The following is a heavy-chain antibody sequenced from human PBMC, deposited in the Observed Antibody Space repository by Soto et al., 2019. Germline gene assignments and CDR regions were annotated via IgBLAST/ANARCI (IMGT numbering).Heavy chain of an antibody. V-gene: IGHV4-39*07. D-gene: IGHD1-7*01. CDR1: GGSITGGSISSTTYY. J-gene: IGHJ3*02. CDR3: ARNYGHCFDI. CDR2: IYYSGST. Sequence: SETLSLTCTVSGGSITGGSISSTTYYWGWIRQPPGKGLEWIGSIYYSGSTYYNPSLKGRVTISVDTSKNQFSLKLSSVTAADTAVYYCARNYGHCFDIWGQGTMVTVSS.